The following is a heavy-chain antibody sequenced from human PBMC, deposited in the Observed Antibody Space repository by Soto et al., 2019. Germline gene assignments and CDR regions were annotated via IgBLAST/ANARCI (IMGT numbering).Heavy chain of an antibody. Sequence: QVLLVQSGAEVKKPGSSVKVSCKASGRTFSSYIITWVRQAPGQGLEWMGGIIPMFGTANYARKFQGRVTFTADESTTTAYMDLSSLRSEDTAVYFCARVSTHSSGWYNWFDSWGQGTLVTVSS. D-gene: IGHD6-19*01. CDR3: ARVSTHSSGWYNWFDS. V-gene: IGHV1-69*01. CDR1: GRTFSSYI. J-gene: IGHJ5*01. CDR2: IIPMFGTA.